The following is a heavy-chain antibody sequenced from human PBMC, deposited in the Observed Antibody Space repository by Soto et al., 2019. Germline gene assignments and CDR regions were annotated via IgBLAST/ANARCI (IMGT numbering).Heavy chain of an antibody. Sequence: QVQLQESGPGLVKPSETLSLSCTVSGGSISSYYWSWFRQSPGKRMEWIGYVHHSWGSSYNPSLQSRITRSVGTSKSQFSLQVTSVTAPDPAVYYCARQGFGLLHGLVDVWGQGTTVTVSS. J-gene: IGHJ6*02. D-gene: IGHD2-15*01. CDR1: GGSISSYY. CDR3: ARQGFGLLHGLVDV. CDR2: VHHSWGS. V-gene: IGHV4-59*08.